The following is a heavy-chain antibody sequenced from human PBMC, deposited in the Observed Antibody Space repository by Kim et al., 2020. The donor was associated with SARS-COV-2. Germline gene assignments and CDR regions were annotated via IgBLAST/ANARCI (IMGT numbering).Heavy chain of an antibody. Sequence: GGSLRLSCAASGFTFSSYAMSWVRQAPGKGLEWVSAISGSGGSTYYADSVKGRFTISRDNSKNTLYLQMNSLRAEDTAVYYCAKDHAMGLWIGELLWAFDIWGQGTMVTVSS. CDR2: ISGSGGST. CDR1: GFTFSSYA. D-gene: IGHD3-10*01. V-gene: IGHV3-23*01. CDR3: AKDHAMGLWIGELLWAFDI. J-gene: IGHJ3*02.